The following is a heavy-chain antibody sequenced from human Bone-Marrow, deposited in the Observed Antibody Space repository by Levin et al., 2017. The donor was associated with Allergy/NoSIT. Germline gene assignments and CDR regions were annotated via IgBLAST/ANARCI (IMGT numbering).Heavy chain of an antibody. CDR1: GFTFSSYA. D-gene: IGHD3-22*01. J-gene: IGHJ4*02. Sequence: PGGSLRLSCAASGFTFSSYAMSWVRQAPGKGLEWVSAISGSGGSTYYADSVKGRFTISRDNSKNTLYLQMNSLRAEDTAVYYCAKDQRNYDSSGTLPFVWGQGTLVTVSS. CDR2: ISGSGGST. V-gene: IGHV3-23*01. CDR3: AKDQRNYDSSGTLPFV.